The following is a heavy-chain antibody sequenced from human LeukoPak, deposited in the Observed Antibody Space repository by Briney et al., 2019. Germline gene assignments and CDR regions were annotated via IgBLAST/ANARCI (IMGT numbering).Heavy chain of an antibody. D-gene: IGHD6-19*01. Sequence: SETLSLTCTVSGGSISSYYWSWIRQPPGKGLEWIGYIHYSGRTNYNPSLKSRVTISVDTSKNQFSLKLSSVTAADTAVYFCARQLRGEAVAGHLQPFDYWGQGTLVTVSS. CDR1: GGSISSYY. CDR2: IHYSGRT. J-gene: IGHJ4*02. V-gene: IGHV4-59*08. CDR3: ARQLRGEAVAGHLQPFDY.